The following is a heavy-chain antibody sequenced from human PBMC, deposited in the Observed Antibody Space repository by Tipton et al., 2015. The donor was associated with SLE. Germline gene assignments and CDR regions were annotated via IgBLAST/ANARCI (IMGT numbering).Heavy chain of an antibody. CDR1: GDSVSSNSVA. J-gene: IGHJ3*02. CDR3: ARGAYYAFDI. Sequence: GLVKPSQTLPLTCAISGDSVSSNSVAWNWIRQSPSRGLEWLGRTYYRSKWHNNYAVSVKSRITTNPDTSKNQFSLQLNSVTPEDTAVYYCARGAYYAFDIWGQGTMVTVSS. CDR2: TYYRSKWHN. V-gene: IGHV6-1*01. D-gene: IGHD2-21*01.